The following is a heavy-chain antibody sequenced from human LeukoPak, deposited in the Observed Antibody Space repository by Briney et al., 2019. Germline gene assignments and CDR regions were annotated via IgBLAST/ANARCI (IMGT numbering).Heavy chain of an antibody. CDR3: ARSGFDY. CDR2: ISSSSSYI. CDR1: GFTFSSYS. Sequence: GGSLRLSCAASGFTFSSYSMNWVRQAPGKGLEWVSSISSSSSYIYYADSVKVRFTISRDNAKNSLYLQRHSLRAEDTAVYYCARSGFDYWGQGTLVTVSS. V-gene: IGHV3-21*01. J-gene: IGHJ4*02.